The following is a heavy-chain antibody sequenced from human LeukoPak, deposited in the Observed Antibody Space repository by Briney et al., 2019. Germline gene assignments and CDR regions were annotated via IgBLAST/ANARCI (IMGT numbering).Heavy chain of an antibody. CDR3: ARGRDWNYAHFDY. CDR2: IIPIFGTA. J-gene: IGHJ4*02. D-gene: IGHD1-7*01. CDR1: GGTFSSYA. V-gene: IGHV1-69*05. Sequence: SVKVSRKASGGTFSSYAISWVRRAPGQGLEWMGGIIPIFGTANYAQKFQGRVTITTDESTSTAYMELGSLRSEDTAVYYCARGRDWNYAHFDYWGQGTLVTVSS.